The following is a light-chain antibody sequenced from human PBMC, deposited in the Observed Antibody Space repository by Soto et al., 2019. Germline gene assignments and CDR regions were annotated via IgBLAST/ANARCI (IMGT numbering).Light chain of an antibody. V-gene: IGKV1-5*01. CDR1: QSISSW. Sequence: DIQMTQSPSTLSASVGDRVTITCRARQSISSWLAWYQQKPGKAPKLLIYDASSLESGVPSRFSGSGADTEFTLTINNLQPDDFATYHCQHYNRYSITFGGGTKVEIK. CDR3: QHYNRYSIT. CDR2: DAS. J-gene: IGKJ4*01.